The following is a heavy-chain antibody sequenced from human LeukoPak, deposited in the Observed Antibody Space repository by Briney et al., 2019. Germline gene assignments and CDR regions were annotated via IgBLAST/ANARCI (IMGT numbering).Heavy chain of an antibody. CDR3: ARVPAPYAYDTSGYDS. CDR2: GDYSGGT. Sequence: SETLSLTCTVSGDSFTSVTDYWAWIRQPPGKGLEWIASGDYSGGTYYNPSLESRVAISADMSKNQISLKLTSVTGADTAVYYCARVPAPYAYDTSGYDSWGQGTLVTVSS. CDR1: GDSFTSVTDY. J-gene: IGHJ4*02. D-gene: IGHD3-22*01. V-gene: IGHV4-39*07.